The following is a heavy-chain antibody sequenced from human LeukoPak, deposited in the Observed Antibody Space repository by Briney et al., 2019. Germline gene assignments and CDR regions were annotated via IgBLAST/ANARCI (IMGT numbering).Heavy chain of an antibody. CDR2: IYSSGST. CDR3: ASGADYSNYYFNY. V-gene: IGHV4-61*01. D-gene: IGHD4-11*01. Sequence: SETLSLTCTVSGGSISSGSYYWSWIRQPPGKGLEWIGYIYSSGSTNYSPSLKSRVTISEDTSKNQFSLKLSSVTAADTAVYYCASGADYSNYYFNYWGQGTLVTVSS. CDR1: GGSISSGSYY. J-gene: IGHJ4*02.